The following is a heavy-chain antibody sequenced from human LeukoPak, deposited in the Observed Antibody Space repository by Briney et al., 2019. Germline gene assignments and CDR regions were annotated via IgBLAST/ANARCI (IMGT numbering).Heavy chain of an antibody. J-gene: IGHJ4*02. Sequence: GESLKISCTGSGYTFTDHWISWVRRMPGKGLEWMGRIDPSDSYTQYIPSLQGHVTISTDKSISTAYLQCSSLKASDTAIYYCARNTGGTLTLWGQGTLVTVSS. CDR1: GYTFTDHW. D-gene: IGHD1-14*01. CDR2: IDPSDSYT. CDR3: ARNTGGTLTL. V-gene: IGHV5-10-1*01.